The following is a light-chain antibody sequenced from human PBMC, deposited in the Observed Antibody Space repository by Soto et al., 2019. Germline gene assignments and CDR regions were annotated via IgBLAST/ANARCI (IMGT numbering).Light chain of an antibody. V-gene: IGLV2-8*01. CDR1: RSDVGGYNY. CDR2: EVT. J-gene: IGLJ3*02. CDR3: SSYAASNNFYFV. Sequence: QSALTHPPSASGSPGQSVTISCTGTRSDVGGYNYVSWYQQYPGRAPKLMIYEVTKRPSGVPDRFSGSKSGNTASLTVSGLQAEDEADYYCSSYAASNNFYFVFGGGTKLTVL.